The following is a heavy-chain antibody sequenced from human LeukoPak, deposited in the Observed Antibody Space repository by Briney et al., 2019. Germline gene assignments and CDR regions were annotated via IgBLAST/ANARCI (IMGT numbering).Heavy chain of an antibody. D-gene: IGHD5-24*01. J-gene: IGHJ4*02. Sequence: ASVKVSCTVSGYTLTELFMHWVRHAPGKGLEWVGGFGPEDVETIYAQKFQGRVTMTEDTSTDTAYMELSSLRSEDTAVYYCATGGWLQLQFDYWGQGTLVTVSS. CDR3: ATGGWLQLQFDY. CDR1: GYTLTELF. V-gene: IGHV1-24*01. CDR2: FGPEDVET.